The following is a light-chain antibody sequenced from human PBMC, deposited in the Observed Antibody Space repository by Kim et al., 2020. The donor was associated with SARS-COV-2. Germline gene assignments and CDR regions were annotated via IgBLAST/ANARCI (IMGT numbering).Light chain of an antibody. CDR2: YDS. J-gene: IGLJ1*01. V-gene: IGLV3-21*04. CDR3: QVWDSSAYV. Sequence: SYELTQPPSVSVAPGKTARITCGGNNIGSKSVHWYQQKPGQAPVLVIYYDSDRPSGIPERFSGSNSGSTATLTISRVEAGDEADYYCQVWDSSAYVFGTG. CDR1: NIGSKS.